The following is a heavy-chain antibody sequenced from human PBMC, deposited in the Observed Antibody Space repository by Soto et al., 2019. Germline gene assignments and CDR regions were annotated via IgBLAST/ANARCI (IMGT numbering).Heavy chain of an antibody. J-gene: IGHJ5*02. CDR1: GYSFTSYW. V-gene: IGHV5-51*01. CDR3: ARLRPGITIFGVGPEFDP. CDR2: IYPGDSDT. D-gene: IGHD3-3*01. Sequence: GESLKISCKGSGYSFTSYWIGWVRQMPGKGLEWMGIIYPGDSDTRYSPSFQGQVTISADKSISTAYLQWSSLKASDTAMYYCARLRPGITIFGVGPEFDPWGQGTLVTVSS.